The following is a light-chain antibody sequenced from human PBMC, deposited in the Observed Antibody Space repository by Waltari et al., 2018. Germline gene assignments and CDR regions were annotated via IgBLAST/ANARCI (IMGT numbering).Light chain of an antibody. J-gene: IGKJ2*02. CDR3: QQYLRAPRT. Sequence: DIVMTQSPDSLAVSLGERATINCKSSQNVLYSSNNKNYLAWYQQKPGQPPKLLIYWASTRESGVPDRFSGGGSGTDFTLTISSLQADDVAVYYCQQYLRAPRTFAQGTGLEIK. CDR1: QNVLYSSNNKNY. V-gene: IGKV4-1*01. CDR2: WAS.